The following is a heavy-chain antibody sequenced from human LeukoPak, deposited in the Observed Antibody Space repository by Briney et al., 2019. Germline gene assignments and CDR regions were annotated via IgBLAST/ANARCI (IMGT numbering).Heavy chain of an antibody. Sequence: GGSLRLSCAASGFTFSSYEMNWVRQAPGKGLEWVSYISSSGSTIYYADSVKGRFTISRDNAKNSLYLQMNSLRAEDTAVYYCARDYYGSGSYYKGGPDYWGQGTLVTVSS. D-gene: IGHD3-10*01. CDR1: GFTFSSYE. CDR3: ARDYYGSGSYYKGGPDY. J-gene: IGHJ4*02. V-gene: IGHV3-48*03. CDR2: ISSSGSTI.